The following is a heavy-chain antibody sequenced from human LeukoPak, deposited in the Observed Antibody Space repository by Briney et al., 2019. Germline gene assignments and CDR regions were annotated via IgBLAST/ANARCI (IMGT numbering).Heavy chain of an antibody. CDR2: ISGSGGNT. CDR3: AKGRYSGYGYFDY. J-gene: IGHJ4*02. CDR1: GFTFTYHA. V-gene: IGHV3-23*01. Sequence: GGSLRLSCAASGFTFTYHAMNWVRQAPGKGLEWVSGISGSGGNTYYADSVKGRFTISRDNSKNTLYLQVNSLRAEDTALYYCAKGRYSGYGYFDYWGRGTLVTVSS. D-gene: IGHD5-12*01.